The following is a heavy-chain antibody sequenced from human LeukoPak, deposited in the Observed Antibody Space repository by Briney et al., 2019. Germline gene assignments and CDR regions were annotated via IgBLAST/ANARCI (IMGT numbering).Heavy chain of an antibody. J-gene: IGHJ6*03. D-gene: IGHD3-16*01. CDR1: GDSFSGYY. Sequence: SETPSLTCAVYGDSFSGYYWSWIRQPPGKGLEWIAEINHRGTTHYNPSLKSRVNISADTSKNQFSLHLDSVTAADTAVYYCARGPVFGDYYMDVWGKGTTVTVSS. CDR2: INHRGTT. V-gene: IGHV4-34*01. CDR3: ARGPVFGDYYMDV.